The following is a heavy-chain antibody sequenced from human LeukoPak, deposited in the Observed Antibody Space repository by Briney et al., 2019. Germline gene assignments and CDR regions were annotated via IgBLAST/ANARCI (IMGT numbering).Heavy chain of an antibody. D-gene: IGHD3-10*01. CDR3: ARTPSYYGSGTNFDY. Sequence: PSETLSLTCTVSGGSISSYYWSWIRQPPGKGLEWIGEINHSGSTNYNPSLKSRVTISVDTSKNQFSLKLSSVTAADTAVYYCARTPSYYGSGTNFDYWGQGTLVTVSS. CDR1: GGSISSYY. J-gene: IGHJ4*02. V-gene: IGHV4-34*01. CDR2: INHSGST.